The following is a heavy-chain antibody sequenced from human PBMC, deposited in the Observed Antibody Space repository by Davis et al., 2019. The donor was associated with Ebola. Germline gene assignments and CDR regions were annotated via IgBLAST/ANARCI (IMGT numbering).Heavy chain of an antibody. Sequence: GESLKISCAASGFTFSSYSMNWVRQAPGKGLEWVSSISSSSYIYYADSVKGRFTISRDNAKNSLYLQMNSLRAEDTAVYYCAREGGGNPYEQGRPNLFDYWGQGTLVTVSS. CDR2: ISSSSYI. CDR1: GFTFSSYS. V-gene: IGHV3-21*01. CDR3: AREGGGNPYEQGRPNLFDY. J-gene: IGHJ4*02. D-gene: IGHD4-23*01.